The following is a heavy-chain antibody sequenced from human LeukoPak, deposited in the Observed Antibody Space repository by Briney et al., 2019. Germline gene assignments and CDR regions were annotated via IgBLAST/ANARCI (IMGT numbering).Heavy chain of an antibody. J-gene: IGHJ6*02. CDR2: IPYDGSSK. D-gene: IGHD3-22*01. CDR3: ARDQGVVVHGKYHYYGMDV. Sequence: PGRSLRLSCAASGFTFSSYGIHWVRQAPGKGLEWVAAIPYDGSSKYYADSVKGRFTISRDNSKNTLYLQMNSLRAEDTAVYYCARDQGVVVHGKYHYYGMDVWGQGATVTVSS. V-gene: IGHV3-30*03. CDR1: GFTFSSYG.